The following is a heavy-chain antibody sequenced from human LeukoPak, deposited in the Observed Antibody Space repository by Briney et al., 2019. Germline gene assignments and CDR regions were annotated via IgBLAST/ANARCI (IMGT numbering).Heavy chain of an antibody. J-gene: IGHJ4*02. CDR1: GGSISSYY. D-gene: IGHD5-12*01. CDR3: ARHTTRGYSGYDPFDC. CDR2: IYYSGST. V-gene: IGHV4-59*08. Sequence: SETLSLTCTVSGGSISSYYWSWIRQPPGKGLEWIGYIYYSGSTNYNPSLKSRVTISVDTSKNQFSLKLSSVTAADTAVYYCARHTTRGYSGYDPFDCWGQGTLVTVSS.